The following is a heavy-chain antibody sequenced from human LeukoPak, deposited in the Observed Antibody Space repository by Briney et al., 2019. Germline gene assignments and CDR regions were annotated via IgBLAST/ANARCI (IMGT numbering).Heavy chain of an antibody. CDR2: INGGGKT. D-gene: IGHD3-22*01. V-gene: IGHV4-34*01. CDR1: GGSSSVYF. CDR3: ARELRYDNSDSGAF. Sequence: SETLSLTCAVHGGSSSVYFCSWIRQSPGKGLEWIGEINGGGKTDYNPSLKSRVTMSVDTSTSQFSLKLTSVTAADTALYYCARELRYDNSDSGAFWGQGTVVTVSS. J-gene: IGHJ3*01.